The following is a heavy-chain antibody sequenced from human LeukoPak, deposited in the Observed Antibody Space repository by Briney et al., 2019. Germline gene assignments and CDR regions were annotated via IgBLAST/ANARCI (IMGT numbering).Heavy chain of an antibody. CDR1: GYTFTGYY. J-gene: IGHJ5*02. V-gene: IGHV1-46*01. CDR3: ARGNSVGDNAWWFDP. D-gene: IGHD1-26*01. CDR2: INPTGGST. Sequence: AASVKVSCKASGYTFTGYYMHWVRQAPGQGLEWMGLINPTGGSTGYAQKFQGRVTMTRDMSTSTDYMELSSLRSEDTAIYYCARGNSVGDNAWWFDPWGQGTLVTVSS.